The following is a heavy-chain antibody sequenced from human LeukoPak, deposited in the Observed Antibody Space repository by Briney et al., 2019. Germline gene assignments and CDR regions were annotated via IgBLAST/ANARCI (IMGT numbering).Heavy chain of an antibody. V-gene: IGHV3-33*01. D-gene: IGHD3-3*01. CDR2: IWYDGSKT. CDR1: GFPFSSYG. Sequence: GRPLRLSCVASGFPFSSYGMHWVRQAPGKGLEWVAGIWYDGSKTYYADSVKGRLTISRDNSNKTLYLQVYSLRAEDTAVYYCARAKVFDYYYYMDVWGKGATVTVSS. J-gene: IGHJ6*03. CDR3: ARAKVFDYYYYMDV.